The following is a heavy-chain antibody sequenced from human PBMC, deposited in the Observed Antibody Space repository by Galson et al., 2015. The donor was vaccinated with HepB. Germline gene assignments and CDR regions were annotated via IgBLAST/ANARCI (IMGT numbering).Heavy chain of an antibody. CDR3: ARGQFIAVAGNSSALDY. Sequence: LSLTCAVYGGSFSGYYWSWIRQPPGKGLEWIGEINHSGSTNYNPSLKSRVTISVDTSKNQFSLKLSSVTAADTAVYYCARGQFIAVAGNSSALDYWGQGTLVTVSS. CDR2: INHSGST. D-gene: IGHD6-19*01. V-gene: IGHV4-34*01. J-gene: IGHJ4*02. CDR1: GGSFSGYY.